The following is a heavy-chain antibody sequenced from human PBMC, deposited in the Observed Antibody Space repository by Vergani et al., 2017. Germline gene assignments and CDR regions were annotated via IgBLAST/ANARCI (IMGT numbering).Heavy chain of an antibody. CDR3: ARLSRITIFGVANWDAFDI. D-gene: IGHD3-3*01. CDR1: GYSFTSYW. Sequence: EVQLVQSGAEVKKPGESLKISCKGSGYSFTSYWIGWVRQMPGKGLEWMGISYPGDSDTRYSPSFQGQVTISADKSISTAYLQWSSLKASDTAMYYCARLSRITIFGVANWDAFDIWGQGTMVTVSS. V-gene: IGHV5-51*01. J-gene: IGHJ3*02. CDR2: SYPGDSDT.